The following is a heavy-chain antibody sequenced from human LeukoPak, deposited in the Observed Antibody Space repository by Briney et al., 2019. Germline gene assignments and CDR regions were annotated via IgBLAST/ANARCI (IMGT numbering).Heavy chain of an antibody. J-gene: IGHJ4*02. CDR2: INGDGSST. V-gene: IGHV3-74*01. CDR3: ARSQGPYDY. Sequence: PGRSLRLSCAASGFTFDDYAMHWVRQAPGKGLVWVSRINGDGSSTNYADSVKGRFTISRDNAKNTLYLQLNSLRAEDTAIYYCARSQGPYDYWGQGTLVTVSS. CDR1: GFTFDDYA.